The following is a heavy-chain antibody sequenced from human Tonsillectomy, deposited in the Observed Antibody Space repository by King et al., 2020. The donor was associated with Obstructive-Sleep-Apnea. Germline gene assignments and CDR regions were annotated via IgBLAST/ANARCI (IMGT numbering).Heavy chain of an antibody. V-gene: IGHV4-61*01. CDR3: ASYNVQLAGLDY. J-gene: IGHJ4*02. Sequence: LQLQESGPGLVKPSETLSLTCTVSGGSVSSGSYYWSWIRLPPGKGQEWIGFIDNSGSTNYNPSLKSRVTISLDTSKNQFSLKLSSVTAADTAVYYCASYNVQLAGLDYWGQGTLVTVSS. CDR1: GGSVSSGSYY. CDR2: IDNSGST. D-gene: IGHD1-1*01.